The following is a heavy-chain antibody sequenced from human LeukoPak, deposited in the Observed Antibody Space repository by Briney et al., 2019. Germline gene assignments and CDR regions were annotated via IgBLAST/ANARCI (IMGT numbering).Heavy chain of an antibody. CDR3: ATFWSGYYRSYYYYMDV. V-gene: IGHV1-69*13. Sequence: SVKVSCKASGGTFSSYAISWVRQAPGQGLEWMGRIIPIFGTANYAQKFQGRVTITADESTSTAYMELSSLRSEDTAVYYCATFWSGYYRSYYYYMDVWGKGTTVTVSS. D-gene: IGHD3-3*01. J-gene: IGHJ6*03. CDR1: GGTFSSYA. CDR2: IIPIFGTA.